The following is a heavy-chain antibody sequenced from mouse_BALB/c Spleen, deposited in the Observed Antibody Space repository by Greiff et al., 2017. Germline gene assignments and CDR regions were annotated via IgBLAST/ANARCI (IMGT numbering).Heavy chain of an antibody. CDR3: ARGSSFYWYFDV. CDR1: GFNIKDTY. J-gene: IGHJ1*01. V-gene: IGHV14-3*02. CDR2: IDPANGNT. D-gene: IGHD1-1*01. Sequence: EVQGVESGAELVKPGASVKLSCTASGFNIKDTYMHWVKQRPEQGLEWIGRIDPANGNTKYDPKFQGKATITADTSSNTAYLQLSSLTSEDTAVYYCARGSSFYWYFDVWGAGTTVTVSS.